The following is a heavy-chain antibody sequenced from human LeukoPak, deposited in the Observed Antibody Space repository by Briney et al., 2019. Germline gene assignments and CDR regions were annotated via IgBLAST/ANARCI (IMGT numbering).Heavy chain of an antibody. D-gene: IGHD3-10*01. J-gene: IGHJ4*02. Sequence: GESLKISCAASGFTFSDYYMSWIRQAPGKGLEWVSYISSSSSYTNYADSVKGRFTISRDNAKNSLYLQMNSLRAEDTAVYYCASMVRGNDYWGQGTLVTVSS. CDR1: GFTFSDYY. CDR3: ASMVRGNDY. V-gene: IGHV3-11*03. CDR2: ISSSSSYT.